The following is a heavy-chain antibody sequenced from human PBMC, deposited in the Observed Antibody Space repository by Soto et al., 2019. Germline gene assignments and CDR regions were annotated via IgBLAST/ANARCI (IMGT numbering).Heavy chain of an antibody. V-gene: IGHV6-1*01. CDR2: TYYRSKWYN. J-gene: IGHJ4*02. D-gene: IGHD6-19*01. CDR3: ARGEQQWLVRRGFDY. Sequence: TLSLTCAISGDSVSSNSAAWNWIRQSPSRGLEWPGRTYYRSKWYNDYAVSVKSRITINPDTSKNQFSLQLNSVTPEDTAVYYCARGEQQWLVRRGFDYWGQGTLVTVSS. CDR1: GDSVSSNSAA.